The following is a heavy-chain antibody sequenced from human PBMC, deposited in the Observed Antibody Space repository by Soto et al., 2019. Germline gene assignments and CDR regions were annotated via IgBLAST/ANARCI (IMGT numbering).Heavy chain of an antibody. CDR1: GLSLSDSY. CDR3: ARDTTRLEH. J-gene: IGHJ4*02. Sequence: GTLRLSCAVSGLSLSDSYMTWVRQIPGKGLEWIASISSGAFTISYAAAVKGRFTISRDDGHNSLFLQMDSLRAEDKALYYCARDTTRLEHWGQGTLVTVSS. D-gene: IGHD1-1*01. CDR2: ISSGAFTI. V-gene: IGHV3-11*01.